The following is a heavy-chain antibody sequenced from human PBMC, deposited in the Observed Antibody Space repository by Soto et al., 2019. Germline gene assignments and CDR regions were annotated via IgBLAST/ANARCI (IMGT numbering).Heavy chain of an antibody. CDR1: GFSLSNARMG. J-gene: IGHJ6*02. CDR2: IFSNYAK. CDR3: ARLPACFGPWNGMDV. D-gene: IGHD3-16*01. Sequence: QVTLKESGPVLVKPTETLTLTCTVSGFSLSNARMGVSWIRQPPGKALQWLAHIFSNYAKSYSTSLNIRLTISKVTSKGQVVLTMTNMDPVDTATYYCARLPACFGPWNGMDVWGQGTTVTVSS. V-gene: IGHV2-26*01.